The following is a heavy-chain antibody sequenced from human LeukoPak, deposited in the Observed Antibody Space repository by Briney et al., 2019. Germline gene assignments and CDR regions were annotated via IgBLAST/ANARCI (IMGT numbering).Heavy chain of an antibody. D-gene: IGHD3/OR15-3a*01. CDR2: ISSSSSYI. Sequence: GGSLRLSCAASGFTFSSYRMNWVRQAPGKGLEWVSSISSSSSYIYYADSVKGRFTISRDNTKNSLYLQMHSLRAEDTAVYYCARDGTGIVYCYAMDVWGQGTTVTVSS. CDR3: ARDGTGIVYCYAMDV. CDR1: GFTFSSYR. V-gene: IGHV3-21*01. J-gene: IGHJ6*02.